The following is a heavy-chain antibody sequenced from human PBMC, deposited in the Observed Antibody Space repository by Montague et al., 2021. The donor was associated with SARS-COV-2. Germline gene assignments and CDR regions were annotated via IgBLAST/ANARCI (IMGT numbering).Heavy chain of an antibody. V-gene: IGHV4-39*02. CDR1: SGSIISSYYD. CDR2: IYYSGTT. J-gene: IGHJ4*02. D-gene: IGHD3-16*01. Sequence: SETLSLTCGVSSGSIISSYYDWVWIRQPPGKELDWIVNIYYSGTTYYNPSLQSRVTVSAYTSKYHLSLRLSPVTAADTAVYFCARGMFGGVSTPFDYWGQGSQVTVSS. CDR3: ARGMFGGVSTPFDY.